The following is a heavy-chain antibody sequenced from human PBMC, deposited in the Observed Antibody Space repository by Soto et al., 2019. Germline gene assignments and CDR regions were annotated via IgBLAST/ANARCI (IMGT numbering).Heavy chain of an antibody. J-gene: IGHJ6*02. CDR3: ARDDEYSGNGMDV. Sequence: QVQLVEAGGGVVQPGRSLTLSCAASGFTFSNYGMHWVRQAPGKGLEWVAVILNDGSNRYHADSVKDRFTISRDKSKNTLYLQMNSLRAEATAVYYCARDDEYSGNGMDVWGQGTTVTVS. D-gene: IGHD3-10*01. V-gene: IGHV3-33*01. CDR1: GFTFSNYG. CDR2: ILNDGSNR.